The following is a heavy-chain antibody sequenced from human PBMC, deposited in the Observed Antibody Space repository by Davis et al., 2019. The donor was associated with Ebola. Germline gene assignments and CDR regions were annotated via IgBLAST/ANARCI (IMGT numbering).Heavy chain of an antibody. CDR1: GDSVAGGSGG. Sequence: HSQTLSLTCAISGDSVAGGSGGWNWIRQSPSRGLEWLGRTYYNSKWYNDYAASVKSRITVNPDTSKNQFSLLLNSVTPEDTAIYYCARGWFRSGMDVWGQGTTITVSS. D-gene: IGHD6-19*01. J-gene: IGHJ6*02. CDR2: TYYNSKWYN. CDR3: ARGWFRSGMDV. V-gene: IGHV6-1*01.